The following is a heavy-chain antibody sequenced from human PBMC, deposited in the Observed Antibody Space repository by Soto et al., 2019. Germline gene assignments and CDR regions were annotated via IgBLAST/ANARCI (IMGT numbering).Heavy chain of an antibody. V-gene: IGHV3-33*01. CDR1: GFSFSTYG. CDR3: ARSRGENSGNYILDY. CDR2: MWYDGTNK. D-gene: IGHD1-26*01. Sequence: PGGSLRLSCAASGFSFSTYGMNWVRQAPGKGLEWVAIMWYDGTNKFYAESVKGRFTISRDDSKNTFFLEMNSLRDEDTALYFCARSRGENSGNYILDYWGQGTLVTVSS. J-gene: IGHJ4*02.